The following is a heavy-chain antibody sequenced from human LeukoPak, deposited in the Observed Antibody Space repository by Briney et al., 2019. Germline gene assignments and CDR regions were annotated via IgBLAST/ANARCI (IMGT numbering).Heavy chain of an antibody. D-gene: IGHD3-10*01. CDR3: ASLVRTVRGAIITEDY. CDR1: GGSISSSSYY. J-gene: IGHJ4*02. V-gene: IGHV4-39*01. CDR2: IYYSGST. Sequence: PSETLSLTCTVSGGSISSSSYYWGWIRQPPGKGLEWIGSIYYSGSTYYNPSLKSRVTISVDTSKNQFSLKLSSVTAADTAVYYCASLVRTVRGAIITEDYWGQGTLVTVSS.